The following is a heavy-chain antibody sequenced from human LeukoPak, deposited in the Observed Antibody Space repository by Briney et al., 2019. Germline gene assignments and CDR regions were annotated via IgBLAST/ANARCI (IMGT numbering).Heavy chain of an antibody. CDR1: GYSISSGYQ. J-gene: IGHJ5*02. Sequence: SETLSLTCAVSGYSISSGYQWAWIRQPPGRGLEWIGSVHHNAGAHYNPSLRSRVTISVDTSKNHFSLKLNSVTVADTAIYYCAGDPRWLTPDCTSTSCYENYFAPWGQGTLVTVSS. CDR3: AGDPRWLTPDCTSTSCYENYFAP. D-gene: IGHD2-2*01. V-gene: IGHV4-38-2*02. CDR2: VHHNAGA.